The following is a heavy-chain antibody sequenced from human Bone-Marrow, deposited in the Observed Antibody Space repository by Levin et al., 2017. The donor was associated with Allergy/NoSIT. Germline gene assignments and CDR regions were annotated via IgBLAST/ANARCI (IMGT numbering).Heavy chain of an antibody. Sequence: YTGSTFYNPSLKTRVAISVDTSKNEFSLKLNSVTGADTAVYYCARDVYYGSGDNWFDPWGQGRQVTVSS. D-gene: IGHD3-10*01. V-gene: IGHV4-30-4*01. CDR2: YTGST. CDR3: ARDVYYGSGDNWFDP. J-gene: IGHJ5*02.